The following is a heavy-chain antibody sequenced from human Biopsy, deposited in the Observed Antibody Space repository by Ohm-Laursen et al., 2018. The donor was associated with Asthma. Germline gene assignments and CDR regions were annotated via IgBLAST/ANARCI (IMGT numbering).Heavy chain of an antibody. CDR1: GGSITSSSYY. J-gene: IGHJ4*02. CDR2: MYHSGSP. CDR3: VRHQYSSSWSTFDY. D-gene: IGHD3-22*01. V-gene: IGHV4-39*01. Sequence: GTLSLTCTVSGGSITSSSYYWGWIRQPPGKGMEWIGSMYHSGSPYYHPSLKSRATISVDTSKNQLSLIKIYVTAADTAVYFCVRHQYSSSWSTFDYWGQGALVTVSS.